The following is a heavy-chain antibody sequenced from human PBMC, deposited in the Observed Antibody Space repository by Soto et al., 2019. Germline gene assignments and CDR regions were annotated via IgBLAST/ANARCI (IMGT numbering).Heavy chain of an antibody. CDR1: GFIFKAYE. CDR2: ISTSGSTI. V-gene: IGHV3-48*03. Sequence: EVQLVESGGGLVQPGGSLRLSCSASGFIFKAYEMNWVRQAPGKGLEWISDISTSGSTIYYADSVKSRFTISRDNARDSLYLQMNSLRDEDTAVYYCARDMDTTQAFDYWGQGILVTVSS. D-gene: IGHD5-18*01. J-gene: IGHJ4*02. CDR3: ARDMDTTQAFDY.